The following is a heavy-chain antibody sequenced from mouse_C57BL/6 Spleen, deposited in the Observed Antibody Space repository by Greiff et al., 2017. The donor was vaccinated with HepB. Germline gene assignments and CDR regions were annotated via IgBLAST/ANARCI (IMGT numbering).Heavy chain of an antibody. CDR3: ARSDYDYEYFDY. J-gene: IGHJ2*01. CDR2: IYPRSGNT. Sequence: QVQLKESGAELARPGASVKLSCKASGYTFTSYGISWVKQRTGQGLEWIGEIYPRSGNTYYNEKFKGKATLTADKSSSTAYMELRSLTSEDSAVYFCARSDYDYEYFDYWGQGTTLTVSS. D-gene: IGHD2-4*01. CDR1: GYTFTSYG. V-gene: IGHV1-81*01.